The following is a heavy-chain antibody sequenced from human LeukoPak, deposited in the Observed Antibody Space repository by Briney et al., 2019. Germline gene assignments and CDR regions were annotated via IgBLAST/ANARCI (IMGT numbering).Heavy chain of an antibody. J-gene: IGHJ3*02. Sequence: GRSLRLSCAASGFTFSSYAMHWVRQAPGKGLEWVAVISYDGSNKYYADSVKGRFTISRDNSKNTLYLQMNSLRAEDTAVYYCAKDPYSSGWYTYAFDIWGQGTMVTVSS. CDR1: GFTFSSYA. CDR3: AKDPYSSGWYTYAFDI. CDR2: ISYDGSNK. D-gene: IGHD6-19*01. V-gene: IGHV3-30*04.